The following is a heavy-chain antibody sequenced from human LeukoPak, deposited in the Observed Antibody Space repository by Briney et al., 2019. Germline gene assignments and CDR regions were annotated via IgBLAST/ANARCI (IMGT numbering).Heavy chain of an antibody. V-gene: IGHV3-23*01. CDR3: AKGYQYYYDSSGFLDAFDI. J-gene: IGHJ3*02. CDR2: ISGSGGST. Sequence: GGSLRLSCAASGFTFSSYAMSWVRQAPGKGLEWVSAISGSGGSTYYADSVKGRFTISRDNSKNSLYLQMNSLRAEDTALYYCAKGYQYYYDSSGFLDAFDIWGQGTMVTVSS. D-gene: IGHD3-22*01. CDR1: GFTFSSYA.